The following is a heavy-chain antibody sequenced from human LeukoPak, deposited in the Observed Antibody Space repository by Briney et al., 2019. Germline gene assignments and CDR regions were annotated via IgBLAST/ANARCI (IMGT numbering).Heavy chain of an antibody. J-gene: IGHJ6*02. D-gene: IGHD3-9*01. CDR3: ATQLVIESGGMDV. CDR2: TYYRSKWYH. Sequence: SQTLSLTCAISGDSVSSNSAAWNWIRQSPSRGLEWLGRTYYRSKWYHDYAVSVKSRITINPDTSKNQFSLQLNSVTPEDTAVYYCATQLVIESGGMDVWGRGTMVTVSS. V-gene: IGHV6-1*01. CDR1: GDSVSSNSAA.